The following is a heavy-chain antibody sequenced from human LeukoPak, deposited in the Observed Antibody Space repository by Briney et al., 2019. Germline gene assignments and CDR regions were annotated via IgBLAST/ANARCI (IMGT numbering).Heavy chain of an antibody. CDR2: ISTSSSYI. CDR3: ARTSDTSGRLYWYFDL. V-gene: IGHV3-21*01. CDR1: AFTFSSYS. Sequence: GGSLRLSCAASAFTFSSYSMNWVRQAPGKGLEWVSFISTSSSYIHYADSVKGRFTISRDNAKNSLYLQMNSLRAEDAAVYYCARTSDTSGRLYWYFDLWGRGTLVTVSS. D-gene: IGHD2-15*01. J-gene: IGHJ2*01.